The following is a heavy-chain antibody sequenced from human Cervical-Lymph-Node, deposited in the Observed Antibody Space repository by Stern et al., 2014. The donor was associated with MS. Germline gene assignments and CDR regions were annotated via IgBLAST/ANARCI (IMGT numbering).Heavy chain of an antibody. CDR3: ARLMATLDY. CDR1: GFTFTNYF. J-gene: IGHJ4*02. D-gene: IGHD5-24*01. Sequence: VQLDESGGGLVKPGGSLRLSCAASGFTFTNYFMSWVRQAPGKGLEWVSNISHNGKIMYYADSVKGRFTISRDNTKNSVYLQMSNLKAEDTAVYYCARLMATLDYWGQGNLVTVSS. CDR2: ISHNGKIM. V-gene: IGHV3-11*01.